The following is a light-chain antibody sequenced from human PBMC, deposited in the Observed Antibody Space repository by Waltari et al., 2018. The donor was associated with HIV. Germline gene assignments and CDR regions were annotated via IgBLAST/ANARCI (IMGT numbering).Light chain of an antibody. CDR1: QTISNTY. CDR3: QQYIGSPRT. V-gene: IGKV3-20*01. CDR2: GAS. Sequence: EIALTQSPGTLSLSPGERATLSCRASQTISNTYLAWYQQKPGQAPRLLIYGASSRATGIPDRFSGSGSGTDFTLTISSLEPEDCAVYYCQQYIGSPRTFGQGTKVELK. J-gene: IGKJ1*01.